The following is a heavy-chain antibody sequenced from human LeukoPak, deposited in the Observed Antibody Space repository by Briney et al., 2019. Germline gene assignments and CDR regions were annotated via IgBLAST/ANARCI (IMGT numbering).Heavy chain of an antibody. CDR2: IIPIFGTA. V-gene: IGHV1-69*13. CDR3: AREPLVGYFDY. CDR1: GGTFSSYA. D-gene: IGHD3-16*02. J-gene: IGHJ4*02. Sequence: ASVKVSCKASGGTFSSYAISWVRQAPGQGLEWMGGIIPIFGTANYAQKFQGRVTITADESTSTAYMELSSLRSEDTAVYYCAREPLVGYFDYWGQGTLVPVSS.